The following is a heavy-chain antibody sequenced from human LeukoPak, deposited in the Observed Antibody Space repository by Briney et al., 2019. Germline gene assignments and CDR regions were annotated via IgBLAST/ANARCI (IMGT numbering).Heavy chain of an antibody. CDR1: GFTFSSYA. J-gene: IGHJ4*02. D-gene: IGHD6-13*01. V-gene: IGHV3-30*04. CDR3: AKTAAAGYFDY. CDR2: ISYDGSNK. Sequence: GGSLRLSCAASGFTFSSYAMHWVRQAPGKGLEWVAVISYDGSNKYYADSVKGRFTISRDNSKNTLYLQMNSLRAEDMALYYCAKTAAAGYFDYWGQGTLVTVPS.